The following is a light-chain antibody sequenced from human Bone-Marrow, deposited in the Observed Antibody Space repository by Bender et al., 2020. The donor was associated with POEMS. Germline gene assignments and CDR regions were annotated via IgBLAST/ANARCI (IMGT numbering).Light chain of an antibody. CDR3: QSYDNSLGGWV. Sequence: QSALTQPASVSGSPGQSITISCTGTSSDVGGYHYVSWYQHHPGKAPKLMIYDVTKRPSGVPDRFSGSKSGTSASLAITGLQAEDDGDYYCQSYDNSLGGWVFGGGTKLTVL. CDR2: DVT. J-gene: IGLJ3*02. CDR1: SSDVGGYHY. V-gene: IGLV2-14*03.